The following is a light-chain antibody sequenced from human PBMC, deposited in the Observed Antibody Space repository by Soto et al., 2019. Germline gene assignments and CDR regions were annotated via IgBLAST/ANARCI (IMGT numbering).Light chain of an antibody. J-gene: IGKJ1*01. CDR3: HQYNHWLTWT. CDR2: SAS. CDR1: QSVSSSY. Sequence: EIVLTQSPGTLSLSPGERATLSCRASQSVSSSYLAWYQQNPGQAPRLLIYSASTRATGIPARFSGSGSGTEFTLTISSLQSEDFAVYYCHQYNHWLTWTFGQGTKVDIK. V-gene: IGKV3-15*01.